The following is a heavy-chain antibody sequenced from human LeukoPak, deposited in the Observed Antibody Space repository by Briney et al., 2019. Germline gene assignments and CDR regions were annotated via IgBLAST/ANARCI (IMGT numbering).Heavy chain of an antibody. D-gene: IGHD1/OR15-1a*01. CDR3: ARGITGTYFDL. V-gene: IGHV4-34*01. Sequence: PSETLSLTCAVYGGSFSGYYWSWIRQSPGKGLEWIGEINHSGSTNYNPSLKSRVTISVDTSKNQFSLKLSSVTAADTAVYYCARGITGTYFDLWGQGTLVAVSS. J-gene: IGHJ4*02. CDR1: GGSFSGYY. CDR2: INHSGST.